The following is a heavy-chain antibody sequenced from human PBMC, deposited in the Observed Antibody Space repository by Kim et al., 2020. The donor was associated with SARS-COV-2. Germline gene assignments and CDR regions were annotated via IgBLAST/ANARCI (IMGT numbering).Heavy chain of an antibody. Sequence: SETLSLTCTVSGGSISSGSYYWSWIRQPAGKGLEWIGRIYTSGSTNYNPSLKSRVTISVDTAKNQFSLKLSSVTAAETAVYYCARDSAPRILAGYHYFDYGGQGTAVTVSS. CDR1: GGSISSGSYY. CDR2: IYTSGST. CDR3: ARDSAPRILAGYHYFDY. J-gene: IGHJ4*02. D-gene: IGHD3-9*01. V-gene: IGHV4-61*02.